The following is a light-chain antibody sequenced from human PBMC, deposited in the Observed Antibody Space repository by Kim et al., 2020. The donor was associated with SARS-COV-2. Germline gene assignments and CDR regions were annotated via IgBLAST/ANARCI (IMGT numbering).Light chain of an antibody. J-gene: IGKJ1*01. V-gene: IGKV1-5*03. Sequence: DIQMTQSPSTLSASVGDRVTITCRASQSISTWLAWYQQKPGKAPNLLIYRTSTLESGVPSRFSGSGPGTEFTLTISTLQPEDSATYYCQHYNSYPITFGQGTKVDIK. CDR3: QHYNSYPIT. CDR2: RTS. CDR1: QSISTW.